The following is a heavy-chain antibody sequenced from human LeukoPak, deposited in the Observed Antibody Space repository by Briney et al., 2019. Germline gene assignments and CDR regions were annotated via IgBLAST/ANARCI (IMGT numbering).Heavy chain of an antibody. CDR1: GFTFSSYG. CDR2: IRYDGSNK. Sequence: PGGSLRLSCAASGFTFSSYGMHWVRQAPGKGLEWVAFIRYDGSNKYYADSVKGRFTISRDNSKNTLYLQMNSLRAEDTAVYYCARVLTTSSWYGDRAFDIWGQGTMVTVSS. V-gene: IGHV3-30*02. J-gene: IGHJ3*02. CDR3: ARVLTTSSWYGDRAFDI. D-gene: IGHD6-13*01.